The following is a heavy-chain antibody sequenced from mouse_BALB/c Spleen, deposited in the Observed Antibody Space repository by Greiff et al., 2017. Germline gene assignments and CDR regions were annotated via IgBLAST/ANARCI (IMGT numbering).Heavy chain of an antibody. D-gene: IGHD2-1*01. CDR3: ARDRRVYYGNYDFDY. J-gene: IGHJ2*01. V-gene: IGHV5-6-3*01. Sequence: DVHLVESGGGLVQPGGPLKLSCAASGFTFSSYGMSWVRQTPDKRLELVATINSNGGSTYYPDSVKGRFTISRDNAKNTLYLQMSSLKSEDTAMYYCARDRRVYYGNYDFDYWGQGTTRTVSS. CDR2: INSNGGST. CDR1: GFTFSSYG.